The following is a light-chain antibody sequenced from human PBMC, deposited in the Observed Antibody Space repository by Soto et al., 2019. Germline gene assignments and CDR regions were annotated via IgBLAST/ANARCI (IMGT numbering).Light chain of an antibody. CDR2: AAS. CDR1: QGISSY. CDR3: QQYYSYPWT. J-gene: IGKJ1*01. V-gene: IGKV1-8*01. Sequence: SPSSLSASAGGRVGITCRASQGISSYLAWYQQKPGKAPKLLIYAASTLQSGVPSRFSGSGSGTDFTLTISCLQSEDFATYYCQQYYSYPWTFGQGTKVDIK.